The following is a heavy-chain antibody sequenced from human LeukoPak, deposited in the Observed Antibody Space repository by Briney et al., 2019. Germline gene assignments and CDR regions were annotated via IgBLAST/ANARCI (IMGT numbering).Heavy chain of an antibody. D-gene: IGHD6-6*01. V-gene: IGHV1-69*13. CDR2: IIPIFGTA. Sequence: SVKVSCKASGGTFSSYAISWVRQAPGQGLEWMGGIIPIFGTANYAQKFQGRVTITADESTSTAYMELSGLRSEDTAVYYCARDQQLASSYYYYYMDVWGKGTTVTVSS. J-gene: IGHJ6*03. CDR3: ARDQQLASSYYYYYMDV. CDR1: GGTFSSYA.